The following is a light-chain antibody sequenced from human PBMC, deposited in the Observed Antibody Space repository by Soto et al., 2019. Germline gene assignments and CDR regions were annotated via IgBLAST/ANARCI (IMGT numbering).Light chain of an antibody. CDR3: QQYNSYSWT. J-gene: IGKJ1*01. Sequence: IQIPQLPPTLHGSVGDRLTITCRASQTSSSWVAWYQQKPGKAPKLLIYDASSLESGVPSRFSGSGSGTEFTLTISSLHPDYFATYYCQQYNSYSWTFGQGTKVDIK. CDR2: DAS. CDR1: QTSSSW. V-gene: IGKV1-5*01.